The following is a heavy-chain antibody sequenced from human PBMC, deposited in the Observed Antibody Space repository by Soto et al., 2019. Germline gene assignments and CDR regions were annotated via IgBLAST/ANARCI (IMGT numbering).Heavy chain of an antibody. CDR3: ARVTEDTAMVPFDC. V-gene: IGHV3-23*01. CDR2: ISGSGGAT. D-gene: IGHD5-18*01. CDR1: GFTFSSYA. J-gene: IGHJ4*02. Sequence: GGSLRLSCAASGFTFSSYAMSWVRQAPGKGLEWVSAISGSGGATYYADSVKGRFTISRDNSKNTLYLQMNSLRTEDTAVYYCARVTEDTAMVPFDCWGQGTLVTVSS.